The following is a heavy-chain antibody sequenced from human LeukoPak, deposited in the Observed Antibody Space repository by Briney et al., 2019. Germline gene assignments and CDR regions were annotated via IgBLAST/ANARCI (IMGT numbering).Heavy chain of an antibody. CDR2: VWYDGTNE. CDR3: ARTTGYGAYGTNTNFDY. J-gene: IGHJ4*02. D-gene: IGHD5-12*01. V-gene: IGHV3-33*01. Sequence: GGSLRLSCAASGFSFSYYGMHWVRQAPGKGVEWVAAVWYDGTNENYADSVKGRFTISRDNSKNTLYLQMNSLRAEDTAVYYCARTTGYGAYGTNTNFDYWGQGTLVTVSS. CDR1: GFSFSYYG.